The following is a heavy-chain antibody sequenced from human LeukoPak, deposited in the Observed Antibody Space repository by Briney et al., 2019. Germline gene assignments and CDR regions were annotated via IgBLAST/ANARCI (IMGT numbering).Heavy chain of an antibody. CDR1: GGSFSGYY. Sequence: PSETLSLTCAVYGGSFSGYYWSWIRQPPGKGREWIGEINHSGSTNYNPSLKSRVTISVDTSKNQFSLKLSSVTAADTAVYYCARGRTYDFWSGPDYWGQGTLVTVSS. CDR3: ARGRTYDFWSGPDY. D-gene: IGHD3-3*01. CDR2: INHSGST. J-gene: IGHJ4*02. V-gene: IGHV4-34*01.